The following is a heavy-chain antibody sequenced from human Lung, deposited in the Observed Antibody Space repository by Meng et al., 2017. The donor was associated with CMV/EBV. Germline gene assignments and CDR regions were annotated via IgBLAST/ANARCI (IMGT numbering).Heavy chain of an antibody. D-gene: IGHD2-15*01. Sequence: DEVKKPGASGNVSCKASGYTFTSYDINWVRQATGQGLGWMGWMNPNSGNTGYAQKFQGRVTMTRNTSISTAYMELSSLRSEDTAVYYCARGYCSGGSCPVFDPWGQGTLVTVSS. J-gene: IGHJ5*02. V-gene: IGHV1-8*01. CDR2: MNPNSGNT. CDR3: ARGYCSGGSCPVFDP. CDR1: GYTFTSYD.